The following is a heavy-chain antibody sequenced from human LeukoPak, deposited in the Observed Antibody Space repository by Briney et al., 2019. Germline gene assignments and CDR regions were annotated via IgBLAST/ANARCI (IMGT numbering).Heavy chain of an antibody. D-gene: IGHD3-22*01. CDR2: IYYSGST. J-gene: IGHJ4*02. V-gene: IGHV4-59*01. CDR1: GGSFSGYY. CDR3: ARHHNYYDSSGYRMHVLGYFDY. Sequence: SETLSLTCAVYGGSFSGYYWSWIRQPPGKGLEWIGYIYYSGSTNYNPSLKSRVTISVDTSKNQFSLKLSSVTAADTAVYYCARHHNYYDSSGYRMHVLGYFDYWGQGTLVTVSS.